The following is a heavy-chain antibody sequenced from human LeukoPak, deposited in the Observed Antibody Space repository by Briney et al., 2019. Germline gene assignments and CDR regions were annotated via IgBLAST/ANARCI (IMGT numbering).Heavy chain of an antibody. CDR2: ISDSGGTT. V-gene: IGHV3-23*01. CDR1: GFTFSSYS. Sequence: GGSLRLSCAASGFTFSSYSMNWVRQAPGKGLEWVSVISDSGGTTYYADSVKARFTISRDNSRNTLYLQMNSLRVDDTAVYYCAKDARRYSGWYFFDHWGQGTLVTVSS. J-gene: IGHJ4*02. CDR3: AKDARRYSGWYFFDH. D-gene: IGHD6-19*01.